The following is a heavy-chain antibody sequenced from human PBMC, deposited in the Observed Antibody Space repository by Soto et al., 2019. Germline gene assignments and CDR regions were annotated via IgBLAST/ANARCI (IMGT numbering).Heavy chain of an antibody. CDR3: ARVGGVLSYDYVWGSYRSPPWFDP. V-gene: IGHV4-59*01. J-gene: IGHJ5*02. CDR2: IYYSGST. D-gene: IGHD3-16*02. Sequence: SETLSLTCTVSGGSISSYYWSWIRQPPGKGLEWIGYIYYSGSTNYNPSLKSRVTISVDTSKSQFSLKLSSVTAADTALYYCARVGGVLSYDYVWGSYRSPPWFDPWGQGTLVTVS. CDR1: GGSISSYY.